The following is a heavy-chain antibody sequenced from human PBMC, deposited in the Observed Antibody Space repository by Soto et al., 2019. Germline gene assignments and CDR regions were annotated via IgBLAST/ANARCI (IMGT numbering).Heavy chain of an antibody. CDR1: GFTFSSYA. CDR3: AKDRISYFDY. Sequence: PGGSLRLSCAASGFTFSSYAMSWVRQAPGKGLEWVSVISGSGDSTYYADSVKGRFTISRDNSKNTLYLQMNSLRAEDTAVYYCAKDRISYFDYWGQGTLVTVSS. V-gene: IGHV3-23*01. J-gene: IGHJ4*02. CDR2: ISGSGDST.